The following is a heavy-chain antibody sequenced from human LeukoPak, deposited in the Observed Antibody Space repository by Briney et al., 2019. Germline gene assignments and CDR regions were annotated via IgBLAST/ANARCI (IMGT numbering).Heavy chain of an antibody. V-gene: IGHV1-69*01. D-gene: IGHD2-2*02. CDR2: IIPIFGTA. J-gene: IGHJ4*02. Sequence: SVKVSCKASGGTFSSYAISWVRQAPGQGLEWMGGIIPIFGTANYAQKFQGRVTITADESTSTAYMELGSLRSEDTAVYYCARAGVGVYCSSTSCYTGVDYWGQGTLATVSS. CDR1: GGTFSSYA. CDR3: ARAGVGVYCSSTSCYTGVDY.